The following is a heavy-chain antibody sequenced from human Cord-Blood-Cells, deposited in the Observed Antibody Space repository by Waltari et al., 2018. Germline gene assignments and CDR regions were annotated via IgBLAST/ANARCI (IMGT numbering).Heavy chain of an antibody. Sequence: QVQLVQSGAEVKKPGASVKVSCKVSGYTLTELSMHWVRQAPGKGLEWMGGFDPEDGETIYAQKCQGRVTMTEDTSTDTAYMELSSLRSEDTAVYYCATAVQYCSSTSCYTRIFDYWGQGTLVTVSS. D-gene: IGHD2-2*02. J-gene: IGHJ4*02. CDR3: ATAVQYCSSTSCYTRIFDY. CDR1: GYTLTELS. V-gene: IGHV1-24*01. CDR2: FDPEDGET.